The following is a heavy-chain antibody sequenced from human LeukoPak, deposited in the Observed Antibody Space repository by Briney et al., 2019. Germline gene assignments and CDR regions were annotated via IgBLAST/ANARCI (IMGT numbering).Heavy chain of an antibody. CDR2: INPNSGGT. D-gene: IGHD1-26*01. CDR1: GYTFTGYY. V-gene: IGHV1-2*02. CDR3: ARDDSGSYYFDY. Sequence: ASVKVSCKASGYTFTGYYMHWVRQAPGQGLEWMGWINPNSGGTNYAQKFQSRVTMTRDTSISTAYMELSRLRSDDTAVYYCARDDSGSYYFDYWGEATLVTVSS. J-gene: IGHJ4*02.